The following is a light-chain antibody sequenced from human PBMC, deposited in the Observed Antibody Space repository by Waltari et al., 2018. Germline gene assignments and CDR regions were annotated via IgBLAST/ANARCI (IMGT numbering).Light chain of an antibody. J-gene: IGLJ2*01. Sequence: QSVLTQPPSASGTPGQRVIISCSGSSTNIGRNYVSWYQRLPGTAPRLLIYRNNQRPSGVPERISGSKSGTSASLAISGLRSEDEAEYYCAAWDDSLSGHVIFGGGTKLTVL. V-gene: IGLV1-47*01. CDR2: RNN. CDR1: STNIGRNY. CDR3: AAWDDSLSGHVI.